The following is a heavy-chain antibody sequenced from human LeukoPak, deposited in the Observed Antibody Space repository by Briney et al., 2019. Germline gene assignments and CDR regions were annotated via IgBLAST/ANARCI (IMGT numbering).Heavy chain of an antibody. CDR2: VNPTSGGT. D-gene: IGHD5-18*01. CDR3: ASVPRSESSYGDY. V-gene: IGHV1-2*02. J-gene: IGHJ4*02. Sequence: ASVKVSCKTSGYTFTSYYMHWVRQAPGQGLEWMGWVNPTSGGTNYAQKFQGRVTMTRDTSISTACMELSRLRSDDTAVYYCASVPRSESSYGDYWGQKTLVPVSS. CDR1: GYTFTSYY.